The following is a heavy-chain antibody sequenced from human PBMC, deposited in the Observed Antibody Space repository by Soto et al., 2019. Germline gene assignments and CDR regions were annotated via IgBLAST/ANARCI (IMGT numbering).Heavy chain of an antibody. CDR3: ARDLAAAGPFDC. Sequence: QVQLVQSGAEVKKPGASVKVSCKASGYTFTNYAFNWVRQAPGQGREWMGWISAYNGNTNYPQKLQGRVTMTTDTSTSTAYMELRSLRSDDTAVYYCARDLAAAGPFDCWGQGTLVTVSS. J-gene: IGHJ4*02. CDR1: GYTFTNYA. V-gene: IGHV1-18*01. CDR2: ISAYNGNT. D-gene: IGHD6-13*01.